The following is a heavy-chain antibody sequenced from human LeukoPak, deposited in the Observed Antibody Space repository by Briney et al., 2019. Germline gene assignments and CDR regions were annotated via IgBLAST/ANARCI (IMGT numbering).Heavy chain of an antibody. CDR3: ARDYGYGGFDY. Sequence: SVKVSCKASGGPLSSYAISWLRQAPGQGLEWMGRIIPILGIANYAQKFQGRVTITADKSTSTAYMEVSGLRSDDTAMYYCARDYGYGGFDYWGQGTPVTVSS. D-gene: IGHD5-12*01. CDR2: IIPILGIA. V-gene: IGHV1-69*04. CDR1: GGPLSSYA. J-gene: IGHJ4*02.